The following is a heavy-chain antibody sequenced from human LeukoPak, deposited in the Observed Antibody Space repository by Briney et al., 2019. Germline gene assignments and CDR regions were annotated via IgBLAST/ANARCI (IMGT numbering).Heavy chain of an antibody. V-gene: IGHV3-7*01. CDR2: IKEDGTEI. CDR1: GFTLSTHW. J-gene: IGHJ4*02. Sequence: GGSLRLSCAASGFTLSTHWMNWVRQAPGKGLEWVANIKEDGTEIYYVDSVEDRFTVSRDNADNSLHLQMNSLRLEDTALYYCARSGPPWGLDLWGQGTPVTVSS. D-gene: IGHD2-21*01. CDR3: ARSGPPWGLDL.